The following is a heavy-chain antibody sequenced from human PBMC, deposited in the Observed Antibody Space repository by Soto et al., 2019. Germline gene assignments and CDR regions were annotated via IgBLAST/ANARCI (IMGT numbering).Heavy chain of an antibody. J-gene: IGHJ4*02. V-gene: IGHV3-64D*06. CDR1: GFTFSNYA. CDR3: VEDRYYYDSSAYRSAY. CDR2: IYSNGGST. Sequence: GGSLRLSCSASGFTFSNYAMHWVRQAPGKGLEYVSAIYSNGGSTFYADSVRGRFTISRDNSKNTLYLQMSSLRAEDTAVYYCVEDRYYYDSSAYRSAYWGQGTLVTVSS. D-gene: IGHD3-22*01.